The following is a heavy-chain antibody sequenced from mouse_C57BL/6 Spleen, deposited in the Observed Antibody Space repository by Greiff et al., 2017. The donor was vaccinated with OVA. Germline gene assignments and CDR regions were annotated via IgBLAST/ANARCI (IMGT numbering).Heavy chain of an antibody. D-gene: IGHD2-4*01. CDR2: FHPYNDDT. CDR1: GYTFTTYP. V-gene: IGHV1-47*01. Sequence: QVQLKESGAELVKPGASVKMSCKASGYTFTTYPIEWMKQNHGKSLEWIGNFHPYNDDTKYNEKFKGKATLTVEKSSSTVYLELSRLTSDDSAVYYCARGDYDGAWFAYWGQGTLVTVSA. CDR3: ARGDYDGAWFAY. J-gene: IGHJ3*01.